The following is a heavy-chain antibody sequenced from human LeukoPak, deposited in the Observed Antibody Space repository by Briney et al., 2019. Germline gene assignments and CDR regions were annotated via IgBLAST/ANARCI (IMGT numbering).Heavy chain of an antibody. J-gene: IGHJ4*02. V-gene: IGHV5-51*01. CDR1: GYSFTSYW. Sequence: GESLKISCKNSGYSFTSYWIAWVRQMPGKGLEWMGIIYPGDSDTRYSPSFQGQVTFSADKSITTAYLQWRSLKASDTAMYYCARHAFYVPYSGYDYWGQGTLVTVSS. D-gene: IGHD5-12*01. CDR2: IYPGDSDT. CDR3: ARHAFYVPYSGYDY.